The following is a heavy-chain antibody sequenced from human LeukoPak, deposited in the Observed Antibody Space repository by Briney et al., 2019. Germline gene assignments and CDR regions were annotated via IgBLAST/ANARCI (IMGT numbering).Heavy chain of an antibody. Sequence: GGSLILSCAASGFTVSSNYMSWVRQAPGKGLEWVSVIYSGGSTYYADSVKGRFTISRDNSKNTLYLQMNSLRAEDTAVYYCARYSSGRYYFDYWGQGTLVTVSS. CDR3: ARYSSGRYYFDY. D-gene: IGHD6-19*01. J-gene: IGHJ4*02. V-gene: IGHV3-66*01. CDR2: IYSGGST. CDR1: GFTVSSNY.